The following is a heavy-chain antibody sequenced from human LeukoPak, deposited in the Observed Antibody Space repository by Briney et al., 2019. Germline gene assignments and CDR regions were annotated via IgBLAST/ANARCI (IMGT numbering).Heavy chain of an antibody. V-gene: IGHV3-74*01. CDR3: AGGISATGGG. D-gene: IGHD6-13*01. J-gene: IGHJ3*01. CDR2: INSDGSIT. Sequence: PGGSLRLSCADSGFTFSSYWMHWVRQAPGKGLVWVSRINSDGSITTYADSVEGRFTISRDNAKNTLYLQMNSLRAEDTAVYYCAGGISATGGGWGQGTMGTVSS. CDR1: GFTFSSYW.